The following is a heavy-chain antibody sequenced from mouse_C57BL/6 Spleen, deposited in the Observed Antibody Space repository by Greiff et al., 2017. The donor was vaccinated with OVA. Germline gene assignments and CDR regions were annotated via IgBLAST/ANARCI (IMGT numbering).Heavy chain of an antibody. Sequence: QVQLQQSGAELARPGASVKLSCKASGYTFTSYCISWVKQRTGQGLEWIGVIYPRSGNTYYNEKFQGKATLTADKSSSTACMGLRSLTSEDSAVYFCARGGGSDYWGQGTTLTVSS. CDR1: GYTFTSYC. CDR2: IYPRSGNT. J-gene: IGHJ2*01. CDR3: ARGGGSDY. V-gene: IGHV1-81*01.